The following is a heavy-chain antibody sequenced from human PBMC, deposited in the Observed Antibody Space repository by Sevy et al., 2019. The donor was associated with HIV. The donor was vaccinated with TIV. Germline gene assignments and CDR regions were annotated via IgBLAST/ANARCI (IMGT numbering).Heavy chain of an antibody. Sequence: GGSQRLSCAASGFIFSDFYMSWVRQAPGKGLEWISYISSRRSTIYYADSVKGRFTISRDNAKNSLYLQMNSLTAEDTAVYYCARDHVVVEPLANYGMDVWGQGTTVTVSS. CDR2: ISSRRSTI. CDR3: ARDHVVVEPLANYGMDV. J-gene: IGHJ6*02. D-gene: IGHD2-2*01. V-gene: IGHV3-11*01. CDR1: GFIFSDFY.